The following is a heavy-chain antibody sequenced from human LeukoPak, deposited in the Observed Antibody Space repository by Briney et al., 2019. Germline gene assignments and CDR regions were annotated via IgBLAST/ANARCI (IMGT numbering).Heavy chain of an antibody. J-gene: IGHJ4*02. V-gene: IGHV3-15*01. CDR2: IKSKTDGGTT. D-gene: IGHD3-22*01. CDR1: GFTFSSYG. Sequence: PGRSLRLSCAASGFTFSSYGMHWVRQAPGKGLEWVGRIKSKTDGGTTDYAAPVKGRFTISRDDSKNTLYLQMNSLNTEDTAVYYCTTGGPIIMIVGGGQGTLVTVSS. CDR3: TTGGPIIMIVG.